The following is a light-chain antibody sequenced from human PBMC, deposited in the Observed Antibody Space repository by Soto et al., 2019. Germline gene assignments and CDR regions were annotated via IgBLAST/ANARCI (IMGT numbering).Light chain of an antibody. CDR1: TSDIGAYNY. CDR2: EVT. CDR3: SSYTSSSTLV. J-gene: IGLJ1*01. V-gene: IGLV2-14*01. Sequence: QSVLTQPASVSGSPGQSITISCTGTTSDIGAYNYVSWYQQHPGKAPKLMIYEVTNRPSGASDRFSGSKSDNTASLTISGLQAEDEADYYCSSYTSSSTLVFGNGTKVTVL.